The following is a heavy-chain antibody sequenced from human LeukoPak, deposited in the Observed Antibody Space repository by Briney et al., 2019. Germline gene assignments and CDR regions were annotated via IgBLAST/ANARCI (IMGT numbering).Heavy chain of an antibody. CDR3: ARIWGAYGSGSSNDY. D-gene: IGHD3-10*01. V-gene: IGHV3-30*02. Sequence: PGGSLRLSCAASGFTFSSYGMHWVRQAPGKGLEWVAFIRYDGRNKYYADSVKGRFTISRDNSKNTLYLQMNSLRAEDTAMYYCARIWGAYGSGSSNDYWGQGTLVTVSS. CDR2: IRYDGRNK. CDR1: GFTFSSYG. J-gene: IGHJ4*02.